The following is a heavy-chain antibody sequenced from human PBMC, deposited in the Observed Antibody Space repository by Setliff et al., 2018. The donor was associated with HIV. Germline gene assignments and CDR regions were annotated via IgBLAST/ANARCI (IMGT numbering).Heavy chain of an antibody. CDR1: GFTFSSSA. Sequence: QPGGSLRLSCEASGFTFSSSAMSWVRQAPGKGLEWVATISRTGGSSSYSDSVKGRFSISRDNSRNTLHLQADNLRADDTALYFCAKESSDSSGRYGRGVFLFWGQGSQVTVS. J-gene: IGHJ4*02. V-gene: IGHV3-23*01. CDR3: AKESSDSSGRYGRGVFLF. D-gene: IGHD3-22*01. CDR2: ISRTGGSS.